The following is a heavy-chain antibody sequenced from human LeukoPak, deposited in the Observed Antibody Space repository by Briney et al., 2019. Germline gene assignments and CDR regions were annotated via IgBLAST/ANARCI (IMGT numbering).Heavy chain of an antibody. V-gene: IGHV3-21*01. J-gene: IGHJ6*03. CDR2: ISTSSSYK. CDR3: ARDLEWSYIGYYMDV. Sequence: PGGSLRLSCVASGFTFSSYSMNWVRRAPGKGLEWVSSISTSSSYKYYADSVKGRFTISRDNAKNSLYLQMDSLRAEDTAVYYCARDLEWSYIGYYMDVWGKRTTVTVSS. D-gene: IGHD3-3*01. CDR1: GFTFSSYS.